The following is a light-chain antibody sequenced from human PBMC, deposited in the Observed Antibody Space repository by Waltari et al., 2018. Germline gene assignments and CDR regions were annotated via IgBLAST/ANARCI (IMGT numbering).Light chain of an antibody. CDR1: QTISPW. V-gene: IGKV1-5*03. CDR3: QQYNSFPYT. J-gene: IGKJ2*01. CDR2: RAS. Sequence: DIQMTQSPSTLSASVGDRVTITCRASQTISPWLAWYQQKPGKAPNLLIYRASRLETGVPSRFSGSGSGTEFTLTISSLHPEDFATYYCQQYNSFPYTFGQGTKVDIK.